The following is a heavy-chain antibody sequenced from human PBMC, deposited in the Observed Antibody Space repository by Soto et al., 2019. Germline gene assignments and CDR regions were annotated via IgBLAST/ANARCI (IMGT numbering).Heavy chain of an antibody. J-gene: IGHJ4*02. V-gene: IGHV4-61*08. CDR1: GGSISSGGYS. D-gene: IGHD5-18*01. CDR2: IYYSGST. CDR3: ARSGYSYGNFDY. Sequence: SETLSLTCAVSGGSISSGGYSWSWIRQPPGKGLEWIGYIYYSGSTNYNPSLKSRVTISVDTSKSQFSLKLSSVTAADTAVYYCARSGYSYGNFDYWGQGTLVTVSS.